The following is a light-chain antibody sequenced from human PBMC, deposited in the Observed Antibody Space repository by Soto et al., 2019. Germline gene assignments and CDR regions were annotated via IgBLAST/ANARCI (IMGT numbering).Light chain of an antibody. Sequence: IVMTEAPGTLSFSPGERATLCCRSSQSVSSSYLSWYQQKPVQAPRLVICGASSRSTGIQDRFSGSGSGTDFTLTISRLEPADFAVYYCPPYGRSPRTFGDATTGDI. CDR2: GAS. CDR3: PPYGRSPRT. J-gene: IGKJ4*02. CDR1: QSVSSSY. V-gene: IGKV3-20*01.